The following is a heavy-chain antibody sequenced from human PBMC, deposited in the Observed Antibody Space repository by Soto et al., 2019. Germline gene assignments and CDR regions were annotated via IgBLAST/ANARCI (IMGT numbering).Heavy chain of an antibody. CDR1: GFTFSRYW. CDR3: ARLYDSASTYDY. J-gene: IGHJ4*02. Sequence: PGGSLRLSCDASGFTFSRYWMSWVRQAPGKGLEWVANINQDGSGRLYVDSVKGRFTVSRDNAKNSLYLQMNSLRAEDTAMYYCARLYDSASTYDYWGQGALVTVSS. V-gene: IGHV3-7*01. CDR2: INQDGSGR. D-gene: IGHD6-6*01.